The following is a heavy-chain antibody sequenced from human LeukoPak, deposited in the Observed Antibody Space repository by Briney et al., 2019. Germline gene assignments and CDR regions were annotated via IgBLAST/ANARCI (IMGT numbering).Heavy chain of an antibody. J-gene: IGHJ4*02. CDR1: GYTFTGYY. Sequence: ASVKVSCKAFGYTFTGYYMHWMRQAPGQGLEWMGWINPNSGDTNYAQKFQGRVTATRDTSISTAYMELSRLGSDDTAVYYCARVGSSGWYVHPTLDYWGQGTLLTVSS. CDR3: ARVGSSGWYVHPTLDY. V-gene: IGHV1-2*02. CDR2: INPNSGDT. D-gene: IGHD6-19*01.